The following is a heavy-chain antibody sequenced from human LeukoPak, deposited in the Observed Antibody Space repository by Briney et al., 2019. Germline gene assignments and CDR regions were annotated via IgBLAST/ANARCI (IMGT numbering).Heavy chain of an antibody. D-gene: IGHD3-10*01. V-gene: IGHV4-59*12. Sequence: SETLSLTCTVSGGSISSYYWSWIRQPPGKGLEWIGYIYYSGSTNYNPSLKSRVTISVDTSKNQFSLKLSSVTAADTAVYYCAREDSGSYYNYYYFHMDVWGKGTTVTISS. CDR3: AREDSGSYYNYYYFHMDV. CDR1: GGSISSYY. J-gene: IGHJ6*03. CDR2: IYYSGST.